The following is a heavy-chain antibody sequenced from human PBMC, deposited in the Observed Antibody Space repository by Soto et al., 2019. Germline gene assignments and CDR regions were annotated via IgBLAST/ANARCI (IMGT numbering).Heavy chain of an antibody. CDR1: GYTLTELS. CDR2: FDPEDGET. CDR3: ATASHYYDSSGYFPRGPYFDY. J-gene: IGHJ4*02. Sequence: ASVKVSCKVSGYTLTELSMHWVRQAPGKGLEWMGGFDPEDGETIYAQKFQGRVTMTEDTSTDTAYMELSSLRSEDTAVYYCATASHYYDSSGYFPRGPYFDYWGQGTLVTVSS. D-gene: IGHD3-22*01. V-gene: IGHV1-24*01.